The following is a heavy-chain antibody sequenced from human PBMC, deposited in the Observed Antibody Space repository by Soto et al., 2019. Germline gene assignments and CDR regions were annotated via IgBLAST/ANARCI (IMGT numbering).Heavy chain of an antibody. CDR1: GYSFTGYY. CDR2: INPNSGGT. V-gene: IGHV1-2*04. D-gene: IGHD3-9*01. J-gene: IGHJ6*02. CDR3: AREALRYFDWLSPPGMDV. Sequence: DAVKVSCKASGYSFTGYYMYWVRQAPGQGLEWMGWINPNSGGTNYAQKFQGWVTMTRDTSISTAYMELSRLRSDDTAVYYCAREALRYFDWLSPPGMDVWGQGTTVTVSS.